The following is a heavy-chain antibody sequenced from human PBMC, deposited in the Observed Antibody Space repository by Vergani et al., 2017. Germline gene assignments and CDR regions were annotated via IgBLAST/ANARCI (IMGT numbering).Heavy chain of an antibody. J-gene: IGHJ6*03. CDR1: GFPFSSYG. CDR3: AKDRRVRGDYYYYYMDV. D-gene: IGHD3-10*01. Sequence: VQLLESGGGVVQPGGSLRLSCAASGFPFSSYGMHWVRQAPGKGLEWVAFIRYDGSNKYYADSVKGRFTISRDNSKNPLYLQMNSLRAEDTAVYYCAKDRRVRGDYYYYYMDVWGKGTTVTVSS. V-gene: IGHV3-30*02. CDR2: IRYDGSNK.